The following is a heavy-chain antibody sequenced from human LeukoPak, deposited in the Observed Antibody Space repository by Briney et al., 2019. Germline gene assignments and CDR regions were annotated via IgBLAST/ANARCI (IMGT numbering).Heavy chain of an antibody. V-gene: IGHV1-2*02. CDR2: INPNSGDT. J-gene: IGHJ4*02. D-gene: IGHD1-26*01. Sequence: ASVRVSCKASGYTFTAYYIHWVRQAPGQGLEWLGWINPNSGDTNYAKKFQGRVTMTRDTSITTAYMELSRLKSDDTAVYYCARGLMSAVGVGYFDYWGQGTLVTVSS. CDR1: GYTFTAYY. CDR3: ARGLMSAVGVGYFDY.